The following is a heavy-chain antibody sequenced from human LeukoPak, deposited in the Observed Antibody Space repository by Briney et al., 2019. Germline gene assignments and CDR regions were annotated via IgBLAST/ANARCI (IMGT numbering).Heavy chain of an antibody. CDR1: GFNFTKND. CDR2: IGVGGDT. Sequence: GGSLRLSCVASGFNFTKNDMHWVRQTTKRGLEWVSAIGVGGDTYYADPVKGRFTISRENGKNSVYLQMNSLRAGDTAVYFCAKAFDYNGLRGEGGSFDCWGQGVLVTVSS. V-gene: IGHV3-13*01. J-gene: IGHJ4*02. D-gene: IGHD4-11*01. CDR3: AKAFDYNGLRGEGGSFDC.